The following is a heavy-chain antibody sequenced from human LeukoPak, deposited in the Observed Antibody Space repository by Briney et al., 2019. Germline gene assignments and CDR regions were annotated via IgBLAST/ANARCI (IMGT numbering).Heavy chain of an antibody. D-gene: IGHD1-26*01. J-gene: IGHJ3*02. CDR3: ARVGGATIFDAFDI. Sequence: GGSLRLSCAASGFTFSSYSMNWVRQAPGKGLEWVSSISSSSSYIYYADSVKGRFTISRDNAKNSLYLQMNSLRAEDTAVYYCARVGGATIFDAFDIWGQGTMVTVSS. V-gene: IGHV3-21*04. CDR1: GFTFSSYS. CDR2: ISSSSSYI.